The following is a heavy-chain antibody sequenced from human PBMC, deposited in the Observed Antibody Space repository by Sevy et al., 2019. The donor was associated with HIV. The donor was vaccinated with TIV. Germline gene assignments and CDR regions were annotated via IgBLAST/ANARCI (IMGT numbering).Heavy chain of an antibody. J-gene: IGHJ6*02. D-gene: IGHD4-17*01. CDR2: ISGSVSGT. Sequence: GGSLRLSCAASGFSFSSYAMSWVRQAPGKGLEWVSGISGSVSGTYDADSVQGRFTVSRDNSKNMLYMQMNTLRAEDTAVYYCAKGYGGNIQFHYGMDVWGQGTTVTVSS. V-gene: IGHV3-23*01. CDR1: GFSFSSYA. CDR3: AKGYGGNIQFHYGMDV.